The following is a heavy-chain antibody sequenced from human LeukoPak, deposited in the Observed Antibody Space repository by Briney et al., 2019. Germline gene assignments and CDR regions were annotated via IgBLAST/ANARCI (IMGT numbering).Heavy chain of an antibody. CDR3: ARDRSGYYGSGAGYFDL. D-gene: IGHD3-10*01. Sequence: AGSLRLSCAASGFTFSSYAMHWVRQAPGKGLEWVAIISYDGSNKYYADSLKGRFTISRDNSKNTLYLQMNSLRAEDTAVYYCARDRSGYYGSGAGYFDLWGRGTLVTVSS. CDR2: ISYDGSNK. V-gene: IGHV3-30*04. J-gene: IGHJ2*01. CDR1: GFTFSSYA.